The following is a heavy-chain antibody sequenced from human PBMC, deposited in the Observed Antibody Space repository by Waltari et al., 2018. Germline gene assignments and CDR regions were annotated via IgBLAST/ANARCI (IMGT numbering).Heavy chain of an antibody. Sequence: QVQLQASGPGLVKPSQTLSLTCTVSGGSMSSGDYYWSWIRQPAGKGLEWIGRIHTSGSTNFHPSLRSRVTISKDTSKNQFSLKLSYMTAADSAVFYCARVYRNTWRYGLDVWGQGITVTVSS. CDR3: ARVYRNTWRYGLDV. CDR2: IHTSGST. J-gene: IGHJ6*02. V-gene: IGHV4-61*02. CDR1: GGSMSSGDYY. D-gene: IGHD6-13*01.